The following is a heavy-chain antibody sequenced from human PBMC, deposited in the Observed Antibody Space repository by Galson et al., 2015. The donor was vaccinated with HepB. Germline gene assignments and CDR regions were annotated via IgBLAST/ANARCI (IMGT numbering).Heavy chain of an antibody. D-gene: IGHD2-2*01. CDR3: ARDGYCTSTSCKPPFDY. CDR2: VNAGNGNT. CDR1: GYTFATYA. Sequence: SVKVSCKASGYTFATYAMHWVRQAPGQRPEWMGWVNAGNGNTKYSQQFQGRVTITRDTSASTAYMELSSLRSEDTAVYCCARDGYCTSTSCKPPFDYWGQGTLVTVSS. J-gene: IGHJ4*02. V-gene: IGHV1-3*01.